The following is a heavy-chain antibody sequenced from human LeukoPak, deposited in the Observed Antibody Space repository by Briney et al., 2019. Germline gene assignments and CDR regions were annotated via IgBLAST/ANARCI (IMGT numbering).Heavy chain of an antibody. CDR2: IIPIFGTA. CDR1: GGTFNSYA. D-gene: IGHD2-15*01. Sequence: SVKVSCKASGGTFNSYAISWVRQAPGQGLEWMEGIIPIFGTANYAQKFQGRVTITTDESTSTAYMELSSLRSEDTAVYYCARSYTPVRGHVVVVAATGGGAFDIWGQGTLVTVSS. J-gene: IGHJ3*02. CDR3: ARSYTPVRGHVVVVAATGGGAFDI. V-gene: IGHV1-69*05.